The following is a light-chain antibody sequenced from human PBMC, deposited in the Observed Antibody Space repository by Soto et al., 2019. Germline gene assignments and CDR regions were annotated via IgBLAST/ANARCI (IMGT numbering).Light chain of an antibody. V-gene: IGKV3-11*01. CDR2: DAS. CDR1: QSVSSY. Sequence: EIVLTQSPATLSLSPGERATLSCRASQSVSSYLAWYQQKPGQAPRLFIYDASNRATGIPARFSGSGSGTDFTLTISSLEPEHFAVYYCQQRMNWPPMSTFGQGTKLEMK. CDR3: QQRMNWPPMST. J-gene: IGKJ2*01.